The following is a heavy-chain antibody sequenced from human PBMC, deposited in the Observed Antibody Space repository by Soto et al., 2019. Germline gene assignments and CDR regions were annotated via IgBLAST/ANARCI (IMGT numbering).Heavy chain of an antibody. V-gene: IGHV4-34*01. CDR3: ARVMGVVIMPPRYFAL. CDR1: GGSFSGYY. J-gene: IGHJ2*01. D-gene: IGHD3-3*01. CDR2: INHSGST. Sequence: PSETLSLTCAVYGGSFSGYYWSWIRQPPGKGLEWIGEINHSGSTNYNPSLKSRVTISVDTSKNQFSLKLSSVTAADTAVYYCARVMGVVIMPPRYFALWGRGTLVT.